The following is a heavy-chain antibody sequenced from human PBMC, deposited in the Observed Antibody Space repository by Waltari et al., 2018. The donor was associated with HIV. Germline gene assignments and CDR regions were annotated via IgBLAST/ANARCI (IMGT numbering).Heavy chain of an antibody. CDR3: ARGPPYYYDSSGYYHYFDY. D-gene: IGHD3-22*01. CDR1: GGSFSGYY. Sequence: QVQLQQWGAGLLKPSETLSLTCAVYGGSFSGYYWSWTRQPPGKGLEWIGEINHSGSTNYNPSLKSRVTISVDTSKNQFSLKLSSVTAADTAVYYCARGPPYYYDSSGYYHYFDYWGQGTLVTVSS. V-gene: IGHV4-34*01. CDR2: INHSGST. J-gene: IGHJ4*02.